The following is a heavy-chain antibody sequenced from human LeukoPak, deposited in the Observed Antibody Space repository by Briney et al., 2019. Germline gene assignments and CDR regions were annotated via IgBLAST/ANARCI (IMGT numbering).Heavy chain of an antibody. D-gene: IGHD2-15*01. CDR2: IKQDGSEK. V-gene: IGHV3-7*01. Sequence: GGSLRLSCAASGFTFSSYWMSWVRQAPGKGLEWVANIKQDGSEKYYVDSVKGRFTISRDNAKNSLYLQMNSLRAEDTAAYYCARDPNFQYCGGGSCSIDYWGQGTLVTVSS. CDR1: GFTFSSYW. J-gene: IGHJ4*02. CDR3: ARDPNFQYCGGGSCSIDY.